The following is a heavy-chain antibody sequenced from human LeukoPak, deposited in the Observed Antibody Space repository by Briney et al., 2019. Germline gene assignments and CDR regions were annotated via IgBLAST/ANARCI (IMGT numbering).Heavy chain of an antibody. CDR1: GFTFSAYA. CDR3: AREGLHYYDSSGYYFDY. Sequence: GGSLRLSCTASGFTFSAYAMMWVRQAPGKGPEWVSAIRGGGGSAFYADSVKGRFTISRDNSKYTLFLQMNSLRAEDTAVYYCAREGLHYYDSSGYYFDYWGQGTLVTVSS. D-gene: IGHD3-22*01. J-gene: IGHJ4*02. V-gene: IGHV3-23*01. CDR2: IRGGGGSA.